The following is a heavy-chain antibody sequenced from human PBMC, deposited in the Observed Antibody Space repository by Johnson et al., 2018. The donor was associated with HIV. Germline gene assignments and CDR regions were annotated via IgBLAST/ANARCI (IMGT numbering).Heavy chain of an antibody. CDR3: ANFAGPSYGYSFDSFGI. J-gene: IGHJ3*02. Sequence: VQLVESGGGVVQPGRSLRLSCAASGFTVSSNYMSWVRQAPGKGLEWVSVIYSGGSTYYADSVKGRFTISRDNSKNTLYLQMNSLRGQGTAVYYCANFAGPSYGYSFDSFGIWGQGKIVTVPS. D-gene: IGHD5-18*01. V-gene: IGHV3-66*01. CDR2: IYSGGST. CDR1: GFTVSSNY.